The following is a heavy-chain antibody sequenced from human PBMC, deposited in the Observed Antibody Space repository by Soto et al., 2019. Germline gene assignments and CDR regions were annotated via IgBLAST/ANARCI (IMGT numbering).Heavy chain of an antibody. D-gene: IGHD2-15*01. CDR2: INPNSGGT. CDR1: GYTFTGYY. CDR3: ARDHGSGALHY. J-gene: IGHJ4*02. V-gene: IGHV1-2*04. Sequence: ASVNVSCKSSGYTFTGYYIHWVRQAPGQGLEWMGWINPNSGGTNYAQKFQGWVTMTRDTSISTAYMELSRLRSDDTAVYYCARDHGSGALHYWGQGTLVTVSS.